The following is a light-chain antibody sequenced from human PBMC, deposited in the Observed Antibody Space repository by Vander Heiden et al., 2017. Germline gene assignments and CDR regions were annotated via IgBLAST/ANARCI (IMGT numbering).Light chain of an antibody. CDR2: KDS. J-gene: IGLJ3*02. CDR3: QSADSSGTYPV. Sequence: SNELTPPPPVSVYPAQKAGTICCGHAFPRQYAYWYQQKPGQAPVLVIYKDSERPSGIPDRFSGSSSGTTVTLTISGVQAEDEADDYCQSADSSGTYPVFGGGTKLTVL. V-gene: IGLV3-25*03. CDR1: AFPRQY.